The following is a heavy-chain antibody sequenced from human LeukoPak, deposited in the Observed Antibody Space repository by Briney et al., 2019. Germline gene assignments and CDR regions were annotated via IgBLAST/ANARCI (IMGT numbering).Heavy chain of an antibody. D-gene: IGHD3-10*01. J-gene: IGHJ5*02. Sequence: ASVKVSCKASGYTFTSYDINWVRQATGQGLQWMGWMNPNSGNTGYAQKFQGRVTITRNTSISTAYMELSRLRSDDTAVYYCARAPMARGAPAYNWFDPWGQGTLVTVSS. V-gene: IGHV1-8*03. CDR3: ARAPMARGAPAYNWFDP. CDR1: GYTFTSYD. CDR2: MNPNSGNT.